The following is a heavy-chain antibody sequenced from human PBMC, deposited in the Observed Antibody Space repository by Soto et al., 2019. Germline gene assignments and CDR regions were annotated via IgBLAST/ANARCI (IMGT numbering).Heavy chain of an antibody. Sequence: ASVKVSCKASGYTFTSYAMHWVRQAPGQRLEWMGWINAGNGNTKYSQKFQGRVTITRDTSASTAYMELSSLRSEDTAVYYCARIYDYIWGSYRYAFDIWGQGTMVTVSS. CDR1: GYTFTSYA. D-gene: IGHD3-16*02. J-gene: IGHJ3*02. V-gene: IGHV1-3*01. CDR3: ARIYDYIWGSYRYAFDI. CDR2: INAGNGNT.